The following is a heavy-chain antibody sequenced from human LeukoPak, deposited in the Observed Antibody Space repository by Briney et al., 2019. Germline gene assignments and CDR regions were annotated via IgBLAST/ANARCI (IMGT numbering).Heavy chain of an antibody. J-gene: IGHJ4*02. CDR2: FDPEDGET. CDR1: GYTLTELS. Sequence: AASVKVSCKVSGYTLTELSMHWVRQAPGKGLEWMGGFDPEDGETIYAQKFQGRVTMTEDTSTDTAYMELSSLRSEDTAVYYCATGRQQWLVREYYFGYWGQGTLVTVSS. CDR3: ATGRQQWLVREYYFGY. D-gene: IGHD6-19*01. V-gene: IGHV1-24*01.